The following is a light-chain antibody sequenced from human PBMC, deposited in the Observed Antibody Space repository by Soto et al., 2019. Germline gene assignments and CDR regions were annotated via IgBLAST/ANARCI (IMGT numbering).Light chain of an antibody. J-gene: IGKJ1*01. Sequence: EIVMTQSPSTLSVSPWERSTLSFRASQSVSSSLAWYQQKRGQAPRLLIYGASTRATGFPARFSGSGSGTEFTLTISSLQSEDFAVYYCQQYNDWWTFGQGTKVDI. CDR1: QSVSSS. CDR3: QQYNDWWT. CDR2: GAS. V-gene: IGKV3-15*01.